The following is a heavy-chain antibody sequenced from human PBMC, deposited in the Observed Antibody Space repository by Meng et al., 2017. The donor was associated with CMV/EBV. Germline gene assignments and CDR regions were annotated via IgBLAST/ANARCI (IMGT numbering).Heavy chain of an antibody. Sequence: SGVTFSRYAISGVRRAPGKGLEGISSITSGGTGTYYADSVKGRLNISRDNSENTLYLQMSSLRADDTAVYFCARRDKTNWYSLDYWGQGTLVTVSS. V-gene: IGHV3-23*01. CDR1: GVTFSRYA. D-gene: IGHD7-27*01. J-gene: IGHJ4*02. CDR3: ARRDKTNWYSLDY. CDR2: ITSGGTGT.